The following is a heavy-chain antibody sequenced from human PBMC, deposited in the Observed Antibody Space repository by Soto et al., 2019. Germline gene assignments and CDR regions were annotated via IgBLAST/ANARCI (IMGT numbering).Heavy chain of an antibody. CDR3: VRAANKVNWFPEAIDI. CDR2: IYPGESNT. Sequence: GESLKISCKATGFSFTTYWIGWVRQMPGKGLEWMGIIYPGESNTRYSPSFQGQVTISADRSITTAYLQWSSLKASDSGIYYCVRAANKVNWFPEAIDISGQGTMVTGSS. CDR1: GFSFTTYW. V-gene: IGHV5-51*01. J-gene: IGHJ3*02. D-gene: IGHD1-20*01.